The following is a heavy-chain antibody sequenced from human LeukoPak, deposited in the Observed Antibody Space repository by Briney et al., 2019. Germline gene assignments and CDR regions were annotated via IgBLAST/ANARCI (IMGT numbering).Heavy chain of an antibody. J-gene: IGHJ6*02. CDR1: GGSISSGDYY. CDR2: IYYSGST. V-gene: IGHV4-30-4*01. CDR3: ASVFPKRGYYYGMDV. D-gene: IGHD1-1*01. Sequence: SETLSLTCTVSGGSISSGDYYWSWIRQPPGKGLEWIGYIYYSGSTYYNPSLKSRVTISVDTSKNQFSLKLSSVTAADTAVYYCASVFPKRGYYYGMDVWGQGNTVTVSS.